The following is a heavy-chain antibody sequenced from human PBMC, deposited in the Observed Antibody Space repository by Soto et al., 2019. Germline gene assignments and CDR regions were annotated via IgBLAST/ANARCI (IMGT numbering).Heavy chain of an antibody. Sequence: QVLLVQSGPEVKKPGSSVKVSCKASGGTFNNYAINWVRQAPGKGLEWMGGIIPTFGTGNHAQKFQGRVMITADESTTTAYMELNSLRSEDTAIYYCASFDGTLVRVGRASPYEMAVWCQGTTVIVSS. CDR1: GGTFNNYA. CDR2: IIPTFGTG. CDR3: ASFDGTLVRVGRASPYEMAV. V-gene: IGHV1-69*01. J-gene: IGHJ6*02. D-gene: IGHD3-10*01.